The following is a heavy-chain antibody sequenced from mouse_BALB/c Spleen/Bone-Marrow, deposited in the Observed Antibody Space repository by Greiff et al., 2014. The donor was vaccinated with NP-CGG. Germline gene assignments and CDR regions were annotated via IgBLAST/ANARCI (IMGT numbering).Heavy chain of an antibody. D-gene: IGHD1-2*01. J-gene: IGHJ1*01. CDR2: IDTSDSYT. V-gene: IGHV1-69*01. CDR3: ARSAGYWYFDV. CDR1: GYTFTDYW. Sequence: VQLQQSGAELVMPGASVKMSCKASGYTFTDYWMHWVKQRPGQGLEWIGAIDTSDSYTSYNQKFKGKATLTVDESSSTAYMQLSGLTSEDSAVYYCARSAGYWYFDVWGAGTTVTVSS.